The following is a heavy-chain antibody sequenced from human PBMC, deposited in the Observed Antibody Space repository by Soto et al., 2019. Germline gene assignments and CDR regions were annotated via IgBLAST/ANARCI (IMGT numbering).Heavy chain of an antibody. Sequence: WGSLRLSCAASGFTFSIYWMSWVRQAPGKGLEWVANIKQDGSEKYYVDSVKGRFTISRDNAKNSLYLQMNSLRAADTAVYYCARDEQLATDYWGQGTLVTVSS. V-gene: IGHV3-7*01. J-gene: IGHJ4*02. CDR1: GFTFSIYW. D-gene: IGHD6-6*01. CDR3: ARDEQLATDY. CDR2: IKQDGSEK.